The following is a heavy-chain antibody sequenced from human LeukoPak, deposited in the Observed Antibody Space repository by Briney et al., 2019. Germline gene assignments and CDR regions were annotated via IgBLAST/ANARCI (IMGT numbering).Heavy chain of an antibody. CDR2: IKQDGTEK. V-gene: IGHV3-7*01. Sequence: GGSLRLSCAASGFTFSSYSMNWVRQAPGKGLEWLANIKQDGTEKTYADSVRGRLTIFRDNATASVYLQMNSLSAAASDTYYCVREGFYFFDFWGQGTLVTVSS. CDR3: VREGFYFFDF. J-gene: IGHJ4*01. CDR1: GFTFSSYS.